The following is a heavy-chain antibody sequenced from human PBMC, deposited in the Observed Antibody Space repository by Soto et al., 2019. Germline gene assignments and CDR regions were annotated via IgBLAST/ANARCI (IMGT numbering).Heavy chain of an antibody. J-gene: IGHJ4*02. V-gene: IGHV4-59*08. CDR3: ARAYGYYFDY. CDR2: IYYSGST. Sequence: QVQLQESGPGLVKPSETLSLTCTVSGGSISSYYWSWIRQPPGKGLEWIGYIYYSGSTNYNPSLKRRVTISVDASKTQFSLKLSSVTAADTAVYYCARAYGYYFDYWGQGTLVTVSS. CDR1: GGSISSYY. D-gene: IGHD2-21*01.